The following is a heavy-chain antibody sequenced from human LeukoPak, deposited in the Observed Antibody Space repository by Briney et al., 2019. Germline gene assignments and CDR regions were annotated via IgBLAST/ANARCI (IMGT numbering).Heavy chain of an antibody. CDR2: IIPIFGTA. J-gene: IGHJ5*02. CDR3: AREVRVSVTTYWFDP. CDR1: GGTFSSYA. V-gene: IGHV1-69*01. D-gene: IGHD4-11*01. Sequence: SVKVSCKASGGTFSSYAISWVRQAPGQGLEWMAGIIPIFGTANYAQKLQGRFTITGDESTNTAYMKLSSLRYEDTAVYYCAREVRVSVTTYWFDPWGQGTLVTVSS.